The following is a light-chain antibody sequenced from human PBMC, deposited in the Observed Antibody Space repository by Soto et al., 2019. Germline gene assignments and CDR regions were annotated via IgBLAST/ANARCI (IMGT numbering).Light chain of an antibody. Sequence: QSVLTQPASVSGSPGQSITISCTGTSSDFGGYNYVSWYQQHPGKAPKLMIYEVSNRPSGVSNRFSGSRSGNTASLTISGLQAEDEAEYYCNSYTSSSTFVFGTGTKVTVL. CDR3: NSYTSSSTFV. CDR1: SSDFGGYNY. J-gene: IGLJ1*01. V-gene: IGLV2-14*01. CDR2: EVS.